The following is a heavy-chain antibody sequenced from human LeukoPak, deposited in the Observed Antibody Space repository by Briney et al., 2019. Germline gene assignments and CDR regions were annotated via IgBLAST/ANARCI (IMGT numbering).Heavy chain of an antibody. J-gene: IGHJ5*02. Sequence: PGGSLRLSCAASGFTFSNYAMNWVRQAPGKGLEWVSSISGDGGRTHYADSVKGRFTISRDNSKNTLYLQMNSLRAEDTALYYCSKLSATYYLGSDKNWFDPWGQGTLVTVSS. D-gene: IGHD3-10*01. CDR3: SKLSATYYLGSDKNWFDP. CDR2: ISGDGGRT. V-gene: IGHV3-23*01. CDR1: GFTFSNYA.